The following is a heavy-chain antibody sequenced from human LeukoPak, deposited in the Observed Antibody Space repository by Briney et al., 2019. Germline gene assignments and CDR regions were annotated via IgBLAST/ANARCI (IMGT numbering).Heavy chain of an antibody. CDR3: AKDMYYYDSSGETPYWYFDL. V-gene: IGHV3-23*01. CDR2: ISGSGGST. CDR1: GFTFSSYA. D-gene: IGHD3-22*01. J-gene: IGHJ2*01. Sequence: PGGSLRLSCAASGFTFSSYAMSWVRQAPGKGLEWVSAISGSGGSTYYADSVKGRFTISRDNSKNTLYLQMNSLRAEDTAVYYCAKDMYYYDSSGETPYWYFDLWGRGTLVTVSS.